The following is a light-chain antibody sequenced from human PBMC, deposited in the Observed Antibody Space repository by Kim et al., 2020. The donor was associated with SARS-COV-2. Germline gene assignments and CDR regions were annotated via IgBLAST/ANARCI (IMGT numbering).Light chain of an antibody. CDR1: QSVSSSY. V-gene: IGKV3D-20*02. CDR2: GAS. CDR3: QQRYNWPLT. J-gene: IGKJ4*01. Sequence: EVVLTQSPGTLSLSLGERATLSCRASQSVSSSYLAWYQQKPGQAPRLLIYGASSRAIGIPDRFSGSGSGTAFTLTISSLEPEDFAVYYCQQRYNWPLTFGGGTKVDIK.